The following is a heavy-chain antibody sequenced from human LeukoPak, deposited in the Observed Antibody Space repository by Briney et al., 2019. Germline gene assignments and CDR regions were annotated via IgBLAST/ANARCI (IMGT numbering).Heavy chain of an antibody. CDR1: GFTFSDYY. CDR3: ARESFAARWD. D-gene: IGHD6-6*01. Sequence: GGSLRLSCAASGFTFSDYYMSWVRQAPGKGLEWVAVISYDGSNKYYADSVKGRFTISRDNAKNSLYLQMNSLTAEDTAVYYCARESFAARWDWGQGTLVTVSS. CDR2: ISYDGSNK. J-gene: IGHJ4*02. V-gene: IGHV3-30*03.